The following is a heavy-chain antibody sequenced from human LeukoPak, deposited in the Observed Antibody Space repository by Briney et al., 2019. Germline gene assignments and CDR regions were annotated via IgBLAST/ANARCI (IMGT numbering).Heavy chain of an antibody. CDR3: AREIQLWLAFDY. CDR2: ISSSSSYI. J-gene: IGHJ4*02. D-gene: IGHD5-18*01. Sequence: GSLTLSCAASGFTFSSYSMNWVRQAPGKGLEWVSSISSSSSYIYYADSVKGRFTISRDNAKNSLYLQMNSLRAEDTAAYYCAREIQLWLAFDYWGQGTMVADSS. V-gene: IGHV3-21*01. CDR1: GFTFSSYS.